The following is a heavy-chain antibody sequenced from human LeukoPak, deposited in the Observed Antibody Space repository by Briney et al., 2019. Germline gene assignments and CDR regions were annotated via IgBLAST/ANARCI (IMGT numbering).Heavy chain of an antibody. V-gene: IGHV3-7*01. Sequence: GGSLRLSCAASGLTFSRCWMSWVRQAPGKGLERVADINQDGSGKYYVDSVKGRFTVSRDNAKNSLYLQMNSLRAEDTAVYYCARDPDHGALDYWGQGTPVTVSS. D-gene: IGHD4-17*01. CDR3: ARDPDHGALDY. J-gene: IGHJ4*02. CDR2: INQDGSGK. CDR1: GLTFSRCW.